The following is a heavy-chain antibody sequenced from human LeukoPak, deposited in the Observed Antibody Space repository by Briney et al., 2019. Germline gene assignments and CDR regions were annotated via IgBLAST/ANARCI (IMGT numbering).Heavy chain of an antibody. Sequence: ASVKVSCKASGGTFSSYAISWVRQAPGQGLEWMGRIIPISGIANYAQKFQGRVTITADKSTSTAYMELSSLRSEDTAVYYCARGYYYDSSGYSASGMSLDYWGQGTLVTVSS. CDR1: GGTFSSYA. CDR3: ARGYYYDSSGYSASGMSLDY. V-gene: IGHV1-69*04. CDR2: IIPISGIA. D-gene: IGHD3-22*01. J-gene: IGHJ4*02.